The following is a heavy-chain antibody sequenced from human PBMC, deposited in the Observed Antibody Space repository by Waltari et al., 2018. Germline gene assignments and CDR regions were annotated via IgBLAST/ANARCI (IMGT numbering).Heavy chain of an antibody. CDR1: GYSISSGYY. CDR2: IYHSGGT. Sequence: QVQLQESGPGLVKPSENLSLTCAVSGYSISSGYYWGWIRQPPGKGLEWIGSIYHSGGTYYNPSLKSRVTISVDTSKNQFSLKLSSVTAADTAVYYCATPMSEYCSGGSCFDYWGQGTLVTVSS. D-gene: IGHD2-15*01. J-gene: IGHJ4*02. V-gene: IGHV4-38-2*01. CDR3: ATPMSEYCSGGSCFDY.